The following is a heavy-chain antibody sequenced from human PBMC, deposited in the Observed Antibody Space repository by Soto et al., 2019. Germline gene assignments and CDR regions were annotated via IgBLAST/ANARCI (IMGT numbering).Heavy chain of an antibody. J-gene: IGHJ3*02. Sequence: GGSLSLSCAASGFTFSSYAMSWVRQAPGKGLEWVSAISGSGGSIYYADSVKGRFTISRDNSKNTLYLQMNSLRAEDTAVYYCAKDIVVVPGPDAFDIWGQGTMVTVSS. CDR2: ISGSGGSI. D-gene: IGHD2-2*01. CDR1: GFTFSSYA. V-gene: IGHV3-23*01. CDR3: AKDIVVVPGPDAFDI.